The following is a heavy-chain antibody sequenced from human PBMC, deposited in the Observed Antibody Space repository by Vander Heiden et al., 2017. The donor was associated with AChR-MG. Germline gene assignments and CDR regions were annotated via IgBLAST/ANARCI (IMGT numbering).Heavy chain of an antibody. CDR2: VFHSGGT. V-gene: IGHV4-38-2*02. CDR3: ARDKPRRAVSGTADS. J-gene: IGHJ4*02. CDR1: GYSISQGYY. Sequence: QVQLQESGPGLVRPSETLSLTCAVSGYSISQGYYWGWIRKPPGKGLEWIGSVFHSGGTYYNPSLKSRVSISVDTSKNQFSLRLNFVTAADTAVYYCARDKPRRAVSGTADSWGQGTLVTVSS. D-gene: IGHD6-19*01.